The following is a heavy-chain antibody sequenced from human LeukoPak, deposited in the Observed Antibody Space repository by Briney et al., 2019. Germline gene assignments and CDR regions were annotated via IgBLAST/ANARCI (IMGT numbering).Heavy chain of an antibody. CDR1: GGFFSGYY. Sequence: SETLSLTCAVYGGFFSGYYWSWIRQPPGKGLEWIGEINHSGSTNYNPSLKSRVTISVDTSKNQFSLKLSSVTAADTAVYYCARTHYYDSSGYLGPWGDLDYWGQGTLVTVSS. CDR2: INHSGST. CDR3: ARTHYYDSSGYLGPWGDLDY. D-gene: IGHD3-22*01. J-gene: IGHJ4*02. V-gene: IGHV4-34*01.